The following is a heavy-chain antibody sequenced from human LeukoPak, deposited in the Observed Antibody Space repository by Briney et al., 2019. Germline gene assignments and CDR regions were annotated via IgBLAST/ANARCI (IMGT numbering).Heavy chain of an antibody. V-gene: IGHV3-48*03. CDR3: ARGSASLMYYSGSYCDY. J-gene: IGHJ4*02. CDR1: GFTFTNYE. CDR2: ISNTGSIK. Sequence: PGGSLRLSCGASGFTFTNYEMNWVRQAPGKGLQWVAYISNTGSIKKYADSVKGRFTISRDNAKKSVYLQMNSLRVEDTAFYYCARGSASLMYYSGSYCDYWGQGTLVTVSS. D-gene: IGHD1-26*01.